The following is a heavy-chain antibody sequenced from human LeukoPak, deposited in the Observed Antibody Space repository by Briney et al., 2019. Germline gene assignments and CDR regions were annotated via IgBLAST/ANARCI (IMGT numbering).Heavy chain of an antibody. V-gene: IGHV1-69*04. CDR2: IIPILGIA. Sequence: ASVKVSCKASGGTFSSYAISWVRQTPGQGLEWMGRIIPILGIANYAQKFQGRVTITADKSTSTAYMELSSLRSEDTAVYYCARDPYSGYDHDYWGQGTLVTVSS. D-gene: IGHD5-12*01. CDR1: GGTFSSYA. CDR3: ARDPYSGYDHDY. J-gene: IGHJ4*02.